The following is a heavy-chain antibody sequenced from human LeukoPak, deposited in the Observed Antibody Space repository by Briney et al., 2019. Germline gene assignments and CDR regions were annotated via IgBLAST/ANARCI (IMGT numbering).Heavy chain of an antibody. CDR2: FDPEDGKT. D-gene: IGHD3-22*01. CDR3: ARGGRPGAYDSSGYYYLGY. V-gene: IGHV1-24*01. J-gene: IGHJ4*02. CDR1: GNTLAEFS. Sequence: ASVKVSCKLSGNTLAEFSMHWVRQAPGKGLEWMGGFDPEDGKTIYAQKFQGRVTMTEDTSTDTAYMELRSLRSDDTAVYYCARGGRPGAYDSSGYYYLGYWGQGTLVTVSS.